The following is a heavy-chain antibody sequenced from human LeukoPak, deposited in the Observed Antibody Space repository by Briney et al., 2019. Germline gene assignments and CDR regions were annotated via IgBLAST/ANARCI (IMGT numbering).Heavy chain of an antibody. CDR3: ARAVAMVRGVIHYYYYYGMDV. V-gene: IGHV4-30-2*01. D-gene: IGHD3-10*01. CDR1: GGSISSGGHS. CDR2: IYHSGST. J-gene: IGHJ6*02. Sequence: SETLSLTCAVSGGSISSGGHSWSWIRQPPGKGLEWIGYIYHSGSTYYNPSLKSRVTISVDRSKNQFSLKLSSVTAADTAVYYCARAVAMVRGVIHYYYYYGMDVWGQGTTVTVSS.